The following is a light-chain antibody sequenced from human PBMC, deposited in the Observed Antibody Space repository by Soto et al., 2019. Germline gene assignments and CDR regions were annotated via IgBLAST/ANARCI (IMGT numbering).Light chain of an antibody. Sequence: DIVMTQSPDSLAVSLGERATINCRSSQTIFYSSNRKDYLACYQQKPGQPPRVLIYWASTRESGVPDRFSGGGCGSEFNLTISNLQAEDVSVYYCQQYYTTPWTFGQGTKVEIK. CDR2: WAS. CDR3: QQYYTTPWT. V-gene: IGKV4-1*01. CDR1: QTIFYSSNRKDY. J-gene: IGKJ1*01.